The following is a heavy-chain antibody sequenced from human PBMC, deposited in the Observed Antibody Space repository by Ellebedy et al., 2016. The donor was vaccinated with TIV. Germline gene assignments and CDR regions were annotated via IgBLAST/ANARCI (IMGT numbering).Heavy chain of an antibody. J-gene: IGHJ6*02. CDR2: IYYSGST. CDR3: ASTKMWGGFRYSFYGMDV. Sequence: MPSETLSLTCTISDGSISSYYWSWIRQPPGKGLEWIGYIYYSGSTNYNPSLKSRVTISLDTSKNQFSLKLRSVTAADTAVYYCASTKMWGGFRYSFYGMDVWGQGTTVTVSS. V-gene: IGHV4-59*01. D-gene: IGHD2-21*01. CDR1: DGSISSYY.